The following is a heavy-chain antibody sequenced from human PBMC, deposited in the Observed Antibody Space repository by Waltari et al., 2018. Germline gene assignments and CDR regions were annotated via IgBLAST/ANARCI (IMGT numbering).Heavy chain of an antibody. CDR1: AVSISSSSYY. Sequence: QLQLQESRPGLGKRSETLSLTCTVSAVSISSSSYYRGWIRQSPEKGLGWHGITHYSASTHYNPSHSGRVTISVDTSKNQFSLKLSSVTAADTAVYYCARESGRDYYLDYWGQGTLVTVSS. V-gene: IGHV4-39*07. CDR3: ARESGRDYYLDY. J-gene: IGHJ4*02. CDR2: THYSAST. D-gene: IGHD3-10*01.